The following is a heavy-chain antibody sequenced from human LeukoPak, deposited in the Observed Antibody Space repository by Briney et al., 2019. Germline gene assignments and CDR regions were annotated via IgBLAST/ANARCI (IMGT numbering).Heavy chain of an antibody. D-gene: IGHD3-10*01. V-gene: IGHV4-34*01. J-gene: IGHJ4*02. CDR3: ARVGADGSGFLFDY. Sequence: PSETLSHTCAVYGGSFSGYYWSWIRQPPGKGLEWIGEINHSGSTNYNPSLKSRVTISVDTSKNQFSLKLSSVTAADTAVYYCARVGADGSGFLFDYWGQGTLVTVSS. CDR2: INHSGST. CDR1: GGSFSGYY.